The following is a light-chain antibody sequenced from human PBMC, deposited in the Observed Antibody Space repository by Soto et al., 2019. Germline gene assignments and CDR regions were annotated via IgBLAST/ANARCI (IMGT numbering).Light chain of an antibody. J-gene: IGLJ2*01. CDR2: GVT. Sequence: QSALTQPASVSGFPGQSITISCTGTDSDVGGYDYVSWYQQHPGKAPKLMIYGVTNRPSGVSSRFSGSKSGNTASLTISGLQADDEANYYCSSFTSSTTPHVVFGXGTKLTVL. V-gene: IGLV2-14*01. CDR3: SSFTSSTTPHVV. CDR1: DSDVGGYDY.